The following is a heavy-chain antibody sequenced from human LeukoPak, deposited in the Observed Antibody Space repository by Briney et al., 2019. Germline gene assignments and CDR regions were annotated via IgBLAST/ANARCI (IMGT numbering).Heavy chain of an antibody. J-gene: IGHJ4*02. CDR2: IYTSGST. CDR1: GGSISSGSYY. CDR3: ARGSGYSYGYGLDY. D-gene: IGHD5-18*01. Sequence: SETLSLTCTVSGGSISSGSYYWSWIRQPAGKGLEWIGRIYTSGSTNYNPSLKSRVTMSVDTSKNQFSLKLSSVTAADTAVYYCARGSGYSYGYGLDYWGQGTLVTVSS. V-gene: IGHV4-61*02.